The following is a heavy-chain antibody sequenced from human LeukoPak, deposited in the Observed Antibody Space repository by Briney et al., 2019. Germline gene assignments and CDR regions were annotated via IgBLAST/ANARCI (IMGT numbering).Heavy chain of an antibody. CDR3: ARTPDYYASSGYLPGPLDY. CDR1: GGSIRSYY. V-gene: IGHV4-59*01. Sequence: SETLSLTCTVSGGSIRSYYWSWIRQPPGKGLEWIGYIFYSGSTSYGPSLKSRVTISLDTSKKQFSLKLSPVTAADTAVYSCARTPDYYASSGYLPGPLDYWGQGILVTVSS. CDR2: IFYSGST. J-gene: IGHJ4*02. D-gene: IGHD3-22*01.